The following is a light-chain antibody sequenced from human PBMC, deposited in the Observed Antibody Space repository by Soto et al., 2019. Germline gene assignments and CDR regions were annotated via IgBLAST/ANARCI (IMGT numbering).Light chain of an antibody. Sequence: QSVLTQPPSASGTPGRRVIISCSGSGSNIGSNTVSWYQQLPGTAPKLVIYSNNQRPSGVPDRFSGSKSGTSASLAISGLQSEDEADYHCAAWDDSLNGRVVFGGGTKLTVL. CDR2: SNN. V-gene: IGLV1-44*01. J-gene: IGLJ2*01. CDR1: GSNIGSNT. CDR3: AAWDDSLNGRVV.